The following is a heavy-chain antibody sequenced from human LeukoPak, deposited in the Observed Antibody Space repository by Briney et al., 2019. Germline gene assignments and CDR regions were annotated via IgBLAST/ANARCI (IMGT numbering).Heavy chain of an antibody. Sequence: ASVKVSCKASGYTFTGYYMHWVRQAPGQGLEWMGWINPNSGGTNYAPKFQGRVTMTRDTSISTAYMELSRLRSDDTAVYYCASAYGDYEEFDYWGQGTLVTVSS. D-gene: IGHD4-17*01. V-gene: IGHV1-2*02. CDR2: INPNSGGT. J-gene: IGHJ4*02. CDR3: ASAYGDYEEFDY. CDR1: GYTFTGYY.